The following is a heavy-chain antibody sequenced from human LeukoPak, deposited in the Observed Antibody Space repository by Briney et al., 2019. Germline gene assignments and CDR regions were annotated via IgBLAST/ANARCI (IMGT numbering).Heavy chain of an antibody. D-gene: IGHD6-13*01. CDR2: ISGSSGNT. CDR3: AKPARVGAVDY. J-gene: IGHJ4*02. Sequence: GGSLRLSCAASGFTFSSYAMGWVRQAPGKGLEWVSAISGSSGNTHYADSVKGRFTISRDNSKNTLYLQMNSLRAEDTAKYYCAKPARVGAVDYWGQGTLVTVSS. CDR1: GFTFSSYA. V-gene: IGHV3-23*01.